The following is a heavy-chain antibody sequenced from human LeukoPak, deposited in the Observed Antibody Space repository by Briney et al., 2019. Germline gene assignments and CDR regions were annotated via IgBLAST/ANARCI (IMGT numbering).Heavy chain of an antibody. V-gene: IGHV3-53*01. CDR1: GFTVSSNY. CDR3: AKRRQEMAYYFDY. D-gene: IGHD5-24*01. Sequence: GRSLRLSCAASGFTVSSNYMSWVRQAPGKGLEWVSVIYSGGSTYYADSVKGRFTISRDNSKNTLYLQMNSPRAEDTAVYYCAKRRQEMAYYFDYWGQGTLVTVSS. CDR2: IYSGGST. J-gene: IGHJ4*02.